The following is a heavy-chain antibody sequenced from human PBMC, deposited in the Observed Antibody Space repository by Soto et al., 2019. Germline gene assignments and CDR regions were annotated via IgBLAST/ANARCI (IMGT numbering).Heavy chain of an antibody. V-gene: IGHV3-74*01. D-gene: IGHD2-2*01. CDR1: GFTFSSYW. J-gene: IGHJ6*04. Sequence: GGSLRLSCAASGFTFSSYWMHWVRQAPGKGLVWVSRINSDGSSTSYADSVKGRFTISRDNAKNTLYLPMNSLRAEDTAVYYCARTLYCSSTSCLPDVWGKGTTVTVSS. CDR2: INSDGSST. CDR3: ARTLYCSSTSCLPDV.